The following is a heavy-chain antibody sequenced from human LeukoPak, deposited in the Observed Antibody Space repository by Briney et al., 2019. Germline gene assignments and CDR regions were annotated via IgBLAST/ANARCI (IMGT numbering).Heavy chain of an antibody. J-gene: IGHJ4*02. CDR2: IDPSDSYT. Sequence: GESLQISCKGSGYSFTSYWISWVRQMPGKGLEWMGRIDPSDSYTNYSPSFQGHVTISADKSISTAYLQWSSLKASDTAMYYCARYRRGSYSSDYWGQGTLVTVSS. V-gene: IGHV5-10-1*01. CDR3: ARYRRGSYSSDY. D-gene: IGHD1-26*01. CDR1: GYSFTSYW.